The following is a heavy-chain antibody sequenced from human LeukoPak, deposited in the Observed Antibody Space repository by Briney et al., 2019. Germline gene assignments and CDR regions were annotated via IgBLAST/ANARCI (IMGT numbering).Heavy chain of an antibody. CDR3: AGVFMLRGEPDY. Sequence: SETLSLTCTVSGGSISSYYWSWIRQPPGKGLEWIGYIYYSGSTNYNPSLKSRVSISVDTSKNQFSLRLSSVTAADTAVYYCAGVFMLRGEPDYWGQGTLVTVSS. CDR2: IYYSGST. CDR1: GGSISSYY. J-gene: IGHJ4*02. D-gene: IGHD3-10*01. V-gene: IGHV4-59*01.